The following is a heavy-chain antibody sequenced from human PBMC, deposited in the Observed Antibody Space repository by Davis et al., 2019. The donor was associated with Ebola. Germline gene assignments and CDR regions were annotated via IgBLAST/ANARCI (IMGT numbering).Heavy chain of an antibody. Sequence: GGSLRLSCAASGFTFSNYAMSWVRQAPGKGLEWVSDVSASGSGTYYADSGKGRFTISRDNSKNTLDLQMNSLRPEDTAVYYCAKTRSNWWNDALEIWGRGTMVIVSS. CDR3: AKTRSNWWNDALEI. CDR2: VSASGSGT. D-gene: IGHD2-8*02. J-gene: IGHJ3*02. CDR1: GFTFSNYA. V-gene: IGHV3-23*01.